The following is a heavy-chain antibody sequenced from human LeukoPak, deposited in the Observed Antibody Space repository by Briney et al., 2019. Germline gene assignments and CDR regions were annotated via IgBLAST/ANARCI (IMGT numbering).Heavy chain of an antibody. CDR2: IYPGDSDT. D-gene: IGHD5-18*01. CDR3: ASGASWDTAMVHFDY. J-gene: IGHJ4*02. Sequence: GESLKISCKGSGYSFTSYWIGWVRQMPGKGLEWMGIIYPGDSDTRYSPSFQGQVTISADKSISTAYLQWSSLKAPDTAMYYCASGASWDTAMVHFDYWGQGTLVTVSS. CDR1: GYSFTSYW. V-gene: IGHV5-51*01.